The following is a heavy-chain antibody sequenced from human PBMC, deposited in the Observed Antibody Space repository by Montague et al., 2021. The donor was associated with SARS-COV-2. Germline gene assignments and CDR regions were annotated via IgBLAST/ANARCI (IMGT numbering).Heavy chain of an antibody. CDR1: GFTFSSYG. J-gene: IGHJ4*02. D-gene: IGHD4-17*01. CDR2: IWYDGSNK. V-gene: IGHV3-33*01. CDR3: ARESRVGHDYGDYGGSFDY. Sequence: SLRLSCAASGFTFSSYGMHWVRQAPGKGLEWVAVIWYDGSNKYYADSXXGRFTISRDNSKNTLYLQMNSLRAEDTALYYCARESRVGHDYGDYGGSFDYWGQGTLVTVSS.